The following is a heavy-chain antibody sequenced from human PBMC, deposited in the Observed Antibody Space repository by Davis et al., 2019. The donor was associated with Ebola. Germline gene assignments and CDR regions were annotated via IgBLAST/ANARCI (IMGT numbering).Heavy chain of an antibody. CDR3: AKDQAAAAGY. J-gene: IGHJ4*02. D-gene: IGHD6-13*01. CDR1: GFTFSSYG. CDR2: ISYDGSNK. Sequence: PGGSLRLSCAASGFTFSSYGMHWVRQAPGKGLEWVAVISYDGSNKYYADSVKGRFTISRDNSKNTLYLQMNSLRAEDTAVYYCAKDQAAAAGYWGQGTLVTVSS. V-gene: IGHV3-30*18.